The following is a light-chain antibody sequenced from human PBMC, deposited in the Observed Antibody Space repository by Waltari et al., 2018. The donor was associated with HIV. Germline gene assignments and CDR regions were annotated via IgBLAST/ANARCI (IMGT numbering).Light chain of an antibody. CDR3: AAWDASLSVV. CDR1: SSNIGRNY. CDR2: TNI. V-gene: IGLV1-47*01. J-gene: IGLJ2*01. Sequence: QSVLTQPPSASGTPGQRVTISCSGSSSNIGRNYVYWYKQLPGTAPKLLIYTNIQRPSGVPDRFSGSKSGTTASLAISGVRSEDEADYYCAAWDASLSVVFGGGTKLTVL.